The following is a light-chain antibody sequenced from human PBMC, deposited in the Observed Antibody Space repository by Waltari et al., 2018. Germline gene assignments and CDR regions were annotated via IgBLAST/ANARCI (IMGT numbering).Light chain of an antibody. CDR3: AAWDDSLIGVA. CDR1: SSNIGSNT. V-gene: IGLV1-44*01. CDR2: GGN. Sequence: QSVLTQPPSASGTPGQRVTISCSGSSSNIGSNTVNWYQQHPGTAPKLRSYGGNQPPSGVPDRFSGSKSGTSASLAIGGLQSDDEADYYCAAWDDSLIGVAFGGGTRLTVL. J-gene: IGLJ2*01.